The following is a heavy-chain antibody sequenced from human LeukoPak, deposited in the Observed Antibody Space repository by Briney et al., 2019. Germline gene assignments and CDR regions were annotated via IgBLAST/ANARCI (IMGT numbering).Heavy chain of an antibody. V-gene: IGHV1-18*01. D-gene: IGHD3-10*01. J-gene: IGHJ4*02. CDR3: ARDPRDYYGSGSYDFDY. Sequence: ASVKVSCKASGYTLTGYGISWVRQAPGQGLEWMGWISAYNGNTNYAQNLQGRVTMTTDTSTSTAYMELRSLRPDDTAVYYCARDPRDYYGSGSYDFDYWGQGTLVTVSS. CDR1: GYTLTGYG. CDR2: ISAYNGNT.